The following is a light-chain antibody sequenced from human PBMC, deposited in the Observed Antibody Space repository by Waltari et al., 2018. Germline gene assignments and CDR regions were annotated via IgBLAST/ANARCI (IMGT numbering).Light chain of an antibody. CDR2: AAF. Sequence: DIQMTQYPSSLSASVGDRVSLTCRASQSINKYLNWYQQRPGEAPNLLIYAAFNLQSGVPSRFRGSGSGTDFTLTISGLQPEDSATYYCHQSYRFPPTFGPGTKLDIK. CDR3: HQSYRFPPT. V-gene: IGKV1-39*01. J-gene: IGKJ3*01. CDR1: QSINKY.